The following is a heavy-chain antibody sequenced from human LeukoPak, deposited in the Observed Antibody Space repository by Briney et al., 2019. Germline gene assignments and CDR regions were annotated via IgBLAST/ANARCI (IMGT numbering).Heavy chain of an antibody. CDR3: ARDLEYYDFWSGYQNWFDP. Sequence: PSETLSLTCTVSGGSISSYYWSWIRQPPGKGLEWIGYIYYSGSTNYNPSLKSRVTISVDTSKNQFSLKLSSVTAADTAVYYCARDLEYYDFWSGYQNWFDPWGQGTLVTVSS. J-gene: IGHJ5*02. V-gene: IGHV4-59*01. CDR1: GGSISSYY. CDR2: IYYSGST. D-gene: IGHD3-3*01.